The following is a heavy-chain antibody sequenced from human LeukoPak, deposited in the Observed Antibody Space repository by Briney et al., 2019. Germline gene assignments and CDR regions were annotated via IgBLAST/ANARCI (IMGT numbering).Heavy chain of an antibody. CDR2: LYHSGST. CDR3: I. D-gene: IGHD3-9*01. J-gene: IGHJ3*02. V-gene: IGHV4-39*01. CDR1: GGSISSSNYY. Sequence: PSETLSLTCTVSGGSISSSNYYWGWFHQPPGKGLEWIGSLYHSGSTYYNPSLKSRVTISVDTSKNQFSLKLSYILTGYFGGAFDIWGQGTMVTVSS.